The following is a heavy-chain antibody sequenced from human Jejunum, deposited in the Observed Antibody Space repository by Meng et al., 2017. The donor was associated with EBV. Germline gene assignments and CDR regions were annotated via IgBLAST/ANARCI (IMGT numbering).Heavy chain of an antibody. CDR1: GFTFSDYT. CDR3: AKDEAVGF. V-gene: IGHV3-21*01. D-gene: IGHD3-10*01. Sequence: EVQLVESGGXLVKLGXSLRLSCAASGFTFSDYTMNWVRQAPGKGLEWVSSISSRSSYIYYADSVKGRFTISRDNGENALYLQMNSLRDEDTAVYYCAKDEAVGFGGQGTLVTVSS. CDR2: ISSRSSYI. J-gene: IGHJ4*02.